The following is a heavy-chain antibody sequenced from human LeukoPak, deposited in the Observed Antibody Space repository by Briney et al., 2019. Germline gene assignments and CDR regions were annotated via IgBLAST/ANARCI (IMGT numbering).Heavy chain of an antibody. Sequence: ASVKVSCETSGYTFTTYDINWVRPATGQGLEWMGWMNLNSGYTGYAQKFQGRVTITRDTSISTAYMELSSLRSEDTAVYYCARVAGSTDYWGQGTLVTVSS. D-gene: IGHD6-19*01. CDR2: MNLNSGYT. CDR1: GYTFTTYD. J-gene: IGHJ4*02. V-gene: IGHV1-8*03. CDR3: ARVAGSTDY.